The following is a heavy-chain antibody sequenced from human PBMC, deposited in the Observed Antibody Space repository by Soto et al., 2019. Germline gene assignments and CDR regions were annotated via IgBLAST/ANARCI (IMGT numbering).Heavy chain of an antibody. CDR1: GFTFSSYA. J-gene: IGHJ6*02. CDR3: AKAPTDYSIPHPGYYYYGMDV. Sequence: EVQLLESGGGLVQPGGSLRLSCAASGFTFSSYAMSWVRQAPGKGLEWVSAISGSGGSTYYADSVKGRFTISRDNSKNTLYLQMNSLRAEDTAVYYCAKAPTDYSIPHPGYYYYGMDVWGQGTTVTVSS. V-gene: IGHV3-23*01. D-gene: IGHD4-4*01. CDR2: ISGSGGST.